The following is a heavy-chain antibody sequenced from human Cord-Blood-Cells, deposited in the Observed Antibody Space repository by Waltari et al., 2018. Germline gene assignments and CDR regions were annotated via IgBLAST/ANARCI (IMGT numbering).Heavy chain of an antibody. J-gene: IGHJ4*02. CDR1: GGTFSSYA. V-gene: IGHV1-69*09. Sequence: QVQLVQSGAEVKKPGSSVKVSCKASGGTFSSYAISWVRQAPGQGLEWMGRIIPILGIANYAQKFQGRVTITADKSTSTAYTERSSLRSEDTAVYYCARGVSSSSLGFDYWGQGTLVTVSS. CDR2: IIPILGIA. CDR3: ARGVSSSSLGFDY. D-gene: IGHD6-6*01.